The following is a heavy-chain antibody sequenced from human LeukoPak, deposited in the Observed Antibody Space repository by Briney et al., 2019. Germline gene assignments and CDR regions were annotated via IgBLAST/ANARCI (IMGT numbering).Heavy chain of an antibody. CDR3: ARDPSLFTSGWIDY. J-gene: IGHJ4*02. D-gene: IGHD6-19*01. CDR1: GFTFSDYY. Sequence: GGSLRLSCAASGFTFSDYYMTWIRQAPGKGLEWVSYISGSSTYTNYADSVKGRFTISRDNAKNSLHLQMDSLRAEDTAVYYCARDPSLFTSGWIDYWGPGTLVTVSP. CDR2: ISGSSTYT. V-gene: IGHV3-11*05.